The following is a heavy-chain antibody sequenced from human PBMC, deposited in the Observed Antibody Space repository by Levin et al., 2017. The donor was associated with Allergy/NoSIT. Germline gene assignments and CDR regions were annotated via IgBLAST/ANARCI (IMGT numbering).Heavy chain of an antibody. V-gene: IGHV3-66*02. CDR2: IYSGGST. CDR1: GFTVSSNY. Sequence: GESLKISCAASGFTVSSNYMSWVRQAPGRGLEWVSVIYSGGSTYYADSVKGRFTISRDNSKNTLYLQMNSLRAEDTAVYYCARAPGRGSGLVYWGQGTLVTVSS. J-gene: IGHJ4*02. D-gene: IGHD3-10*01. CDR3: ARAPGRGSGLVY.